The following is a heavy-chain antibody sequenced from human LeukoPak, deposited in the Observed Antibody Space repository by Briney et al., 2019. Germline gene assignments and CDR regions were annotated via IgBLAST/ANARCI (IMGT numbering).Heavy chain of an antibody. CDR3: ASGRRGDYHSYLLDY. Sequence: GGSLRLSCAASGFTFSSYAMHWVRQAPGKGLEWVAVISYDGSNKYYADSVKGRFTISRDNSKNTLYLQMNSLRAEDTAVYYCASGRRGDYHSYLLDYWGQGTLVTVSS. J-gene: IGHJ4*02. CDR1: GFTFSSYA. V-gene: IGHV3-30*04. D-gene: IGHD2-21*02. CDR2: ISYDGSNK.